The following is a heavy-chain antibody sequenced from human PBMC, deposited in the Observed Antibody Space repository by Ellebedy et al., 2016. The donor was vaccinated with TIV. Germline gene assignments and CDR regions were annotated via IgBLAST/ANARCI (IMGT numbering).Heavy chain of an antibody. CDR3: VRDLFSGNYGSQY. V-gene: IGHV3-66*01. J-gene: IGHJ1*01. D-gene: IGHD1-26*01. CDR2: IYVFGGGSI. CDR1: GFTVTSNN. Sequence: GESLKISCAASGFTVTSNNMNWVRQSPGKGLEWVSHIYVFGGGSISYADSVKGRFTISRDNSKNTLYLQMNSLRVEDSAVYYCVRDLFSGNYGSQYWGQGTLVTVSS.